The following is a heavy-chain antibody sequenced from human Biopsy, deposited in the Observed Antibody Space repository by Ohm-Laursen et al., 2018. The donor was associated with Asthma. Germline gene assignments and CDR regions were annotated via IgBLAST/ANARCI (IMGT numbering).Heavy chain of an antibody. D-gene: IGHD6-19*01. CDR2: IYSGGTS. J-gene: IGHJ4*02. Sequence: RPSCTASGFTVSRDHMFWVRQAPGKGLEWVSVIYSGGTSHTADSVRGRFTISRDFSKNTLHLQMHSLRVEDTAVYYCARGDSSGWSHYYFDYWGQGTLVTVSS. V-gene: IGHV3-53*01. CDR3: ARGDSSGWSHYYFDY. CDR1: GFTVSRDH.